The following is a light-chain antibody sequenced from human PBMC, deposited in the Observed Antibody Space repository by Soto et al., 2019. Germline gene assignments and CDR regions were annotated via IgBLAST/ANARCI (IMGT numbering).Light chain of an antibody. Sequence: PGERATLSCRASQSISLSLAWYQHKPGQAPRLLIYDASKRATGIPARFSGSGSGTDFTLSISSLEPEDFAVYYCQQRTDWPPWTFGQGTKVEIK. CDR3: QQRTDWPPWT. J-gene: IGKJ1*01. CDR1: QSISLS. V-gene: IGKV3-11*01. CDR2: DAS.